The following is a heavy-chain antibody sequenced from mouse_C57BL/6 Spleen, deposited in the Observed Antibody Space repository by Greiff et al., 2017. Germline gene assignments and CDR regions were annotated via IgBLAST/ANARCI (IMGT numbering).Heavy chain of an antibody. CDR1: GYTFTDYY. V-gene: IGHV1-26*01. CDR3: ARRGNYGGDMDY. D-gene: IGHD2-1*01. Sequence: EVQLQQPGPELVKPGASVKISCKASGYTFTDYYMNWVKQSHGKSLAWIGDINPNNGGTSYNQKFKGKATLTVDKSSSTAYMELRSLTSEDSAVYYCARRGNYGGDMDYWGQGTSVTVSS. CDR2: INPNNGGT. J-gene: IGHJ4*01.